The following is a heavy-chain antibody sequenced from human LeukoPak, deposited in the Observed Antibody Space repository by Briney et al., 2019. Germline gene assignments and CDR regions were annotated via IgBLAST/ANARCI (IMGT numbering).Heavy chain of an antibody. CDR1: GGSTSTGDYY. Sequence: PSETLSLTCTVSGGSTSTGDYYWSWIRQPPGKGLEWIGYIYYTGSTYYNPSLKSRVTISVDTSKNQFSLKLSSVTAADTAVYYCARGDFAYYFDYWGQGTLVTVSS. V-gene: IGHV4-30-4*08. CDR2: IYYTGST. CDR3: ARGDFAYYFDY. J-gene: IGHJ4*02.